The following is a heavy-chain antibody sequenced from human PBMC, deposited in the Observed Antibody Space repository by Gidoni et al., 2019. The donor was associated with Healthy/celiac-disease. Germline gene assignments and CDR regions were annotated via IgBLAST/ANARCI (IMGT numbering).Heavy chain of an antibody. V-gene: IGHV1-2*02. CDR1: RYTSPCYY. D-gene: IGHD3-3*01. Sequence: QVPLLQSGAAAKKPGASVKVSCKASRYTSPCYYMPWVRQAPGQGLEWMGWINPNSGGTNYAQKFQGRVTMTRDTSISTAYMELSRLRSDDTAVYYCAKGVITIFGVVINQNWFDPWGQGTLVTVSS. J-gene: IGHJ5*02. CDR3: AKGVITIFGVVINQNWFDP. CDR2: INPNSGGT.